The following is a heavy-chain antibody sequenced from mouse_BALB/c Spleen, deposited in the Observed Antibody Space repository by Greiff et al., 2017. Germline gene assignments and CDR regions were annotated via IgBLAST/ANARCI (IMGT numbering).Heavy chain of an antibody. CDR2: INSNGGST. CDR3: ARGDYGSSYTAWFAY. CDR1: GFTFSSYG. J-gene: IGHJ3*01. Sequence: DVMLVESGGGLVQPGGSLKLSCAASGFTFSSYGMSWVRQTPDKRLELVATINSNGGSTYYPDSVKGRFTISRDNAKNTLYLQMGSLKSEDTAMYYCARGDYGSSYTAWFAYWGQGTLVTVSA. D-gene: IGHD1-1*01. V-gene: IGHV5-6-3*01.